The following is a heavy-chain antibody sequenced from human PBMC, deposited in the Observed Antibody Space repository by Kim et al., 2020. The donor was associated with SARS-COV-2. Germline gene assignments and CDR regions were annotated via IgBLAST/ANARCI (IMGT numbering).Heavy chain of an antibody. Sequence: GGSLRLSCVGSGFTFDDYAMHWVRQAPGKGLEWVAATSWNGANSGYADSVKGRFTISRDNTKNTLYLQMRNLRAEDTGLYFCVGYRRSQASYMDVWGKGT. V-gene: IGHV3-9*01. D-gene: IGHD1-1*01. J-gene: IGHJ6*03. CDR2: TSWNGANS. CDR1: GFTFDDYA. CDR3: VGYRRSQASYMDV.